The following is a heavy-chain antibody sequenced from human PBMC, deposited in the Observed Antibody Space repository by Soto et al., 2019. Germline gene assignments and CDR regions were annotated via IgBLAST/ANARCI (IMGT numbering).Heavy chain of an antibody. D-gene: IGHD6-19*01. CDR2: INYSGST. CDR1: GESISSSSYY. J-gene: IGHJ4*02. CDR3: CRQRHIRGWDLEFDY. Sequence: QLQLQESGPGLVKPSETLSLTCTVSGESISSSSYYWGWIRQPPGKGLEWIGSINYSGSTYYNPSLKSRVTISVDTATNQFSLKLSSVTASDTAVYYCCRQRHIRGWDLEFDYWGQARLLAFSS. V-gene: IGHV4-39*01.